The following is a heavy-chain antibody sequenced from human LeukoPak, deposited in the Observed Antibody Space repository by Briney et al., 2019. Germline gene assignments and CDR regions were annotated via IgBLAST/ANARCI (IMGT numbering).Heavy chain of an antibody. CDR2: IYYSGST. V-gene: IGHV4-59*01. CDR3: ARVDFCSKSNCYLRPMDV. D-gene: IGHD3-3*01. CDR1: GVSFSDYY. Sequence: SETLSLTCTVSGVSFSDYYWNWIRQPPGKGLEWIGYIYYSGSTTYNPSLKSRVTMSVDTAKNQFSLKLRSVTAADTAVYFCARVDFCSKSNCYLRPMDVWGKGTTVTVSS. J-gene: IGHJ6*03.